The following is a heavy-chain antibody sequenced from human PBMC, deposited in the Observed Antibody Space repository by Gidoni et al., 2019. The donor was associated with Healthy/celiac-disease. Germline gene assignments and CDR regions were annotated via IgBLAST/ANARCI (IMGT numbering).Heavy chain of an antibody. D-gene: IGHD1-26*01. V-gene: IGHV4-31*03. CDR1: GSFIRSGGSY. Sequence: QVQLQEPGPGLVKPSQTLSLTCTVPGSFIRSGGSYWSWIRQHPGKGLEWIGYISYSGSTYYSPSLRSRVTISVDTSKNQFSLKLSSVTAADTAVYYCARSNAGGYYYYYGMDVWGQGTTVTVSS. CDR2: ISYSGST. J-gene: IGHJ6*02. CDR3: ARSNAGGYYYYYGMDV.